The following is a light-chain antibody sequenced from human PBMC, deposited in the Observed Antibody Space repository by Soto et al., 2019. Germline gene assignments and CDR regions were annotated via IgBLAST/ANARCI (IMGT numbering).Light chain of an antibody. V-gene: IGLV2-23*02. CDR3: CSYAGSSSPYV. CDR2: EVF. CDR1: SSDVGSYPL. J-gene: IGLJ1*01. Sequence: QSALPQPASVSGSPGQSITISCTGTSSDVGSYPLVSWYQQHPGEAPKLLIFEVFRRPSGVSNRFSGSKSGNTASLTISGLQADDEAEYYCCSYAGSSSPYVFGTGTKVTVL.